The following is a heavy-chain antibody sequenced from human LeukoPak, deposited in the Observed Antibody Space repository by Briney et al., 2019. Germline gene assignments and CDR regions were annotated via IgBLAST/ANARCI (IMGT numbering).Heavy chain of an antibody. Sequence: PSETLSLTCTVSGGSTNSGGYYWNWIRQHPGKGLEWIGYIYYTGRTFYNPSLKSRVTMSADTSKNEFSLRLSSVTAADTAVYYCARGYCTTTSCYFPLKGFDPWGQGTLVTVSS. J-gene: IGHJ5*02. D-gene: IGHD2-2*01. CDR3: ARGYCTTTSCYFPLKGFDP. CDR1: GGSTNSGGYY. V-gene: IGHV4-31*03. CDR2: IYYTGRT.